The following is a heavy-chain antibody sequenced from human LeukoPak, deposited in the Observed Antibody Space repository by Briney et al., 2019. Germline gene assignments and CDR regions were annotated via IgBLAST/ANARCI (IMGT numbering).Heavy chain of an antibody. D-gene: IGHD3-16*01. CDR2: ISGSGGST. CDR3: ARSFGGTYFRPFDY. CDR1: GFTFSSYA. V-gene: IGHV3-23*01. Sequence: GGSLRLSCAASGFTFSSYAMSWVRQAPGKGLEWVSAISGSGGSTYYADSMKGRFTISRDNSKNTLYLQMNSLRAEDTAVYYCARSFGGTYFRPFDYWGQGTLVTVSS. J-gene: IGHJ4*02.